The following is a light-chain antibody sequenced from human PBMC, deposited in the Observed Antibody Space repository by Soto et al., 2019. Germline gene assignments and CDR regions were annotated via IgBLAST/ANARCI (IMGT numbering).Light chain of an antibody. CDR1: QTVTSTY. J-gene: IGKJ1*01. CDR2: GVS. Sequence: EIVLTQSPGTLSLSPGERATLSCRASQTVTSTYLAWYQQKPGQAPRLLIYGVSSRPTGIPARFSGSGSGTDFTLTISRLEPEDSAVYFCQHYANFLWTFGQGTKVKSN. CDR3: QHYANFLWT. V-gene: IGKV3-20*01.